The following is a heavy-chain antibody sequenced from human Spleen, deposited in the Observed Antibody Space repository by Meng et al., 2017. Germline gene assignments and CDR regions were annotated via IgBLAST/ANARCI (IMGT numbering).Heavy chain of an antibody. CDR2: ICNNGDT. V-gene: IGHV3-23*01. J-gene: IGHJ5*02. D-gene: IGHD4-17*01. CDR1: GFTFSNYG. Sequence: GESLKISCRTSGFTFSNYGMSWVRQAPGKGLEWVATICNNGDTHYADSMMGRFIISRDDSKDTFYLQMNSLRAEDTAVYYCANDAGCTTGTMFDRWGQGTLVTVSS. CDR3: ANDAGCTTGTMFDR.